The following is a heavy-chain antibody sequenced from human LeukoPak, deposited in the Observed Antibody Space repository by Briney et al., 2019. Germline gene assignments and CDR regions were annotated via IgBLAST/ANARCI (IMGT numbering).Heavy chain of an antibody. D-gene: IGHD3-22*01. CDR1: GYTFTSYG. CDR2: ISAYNGNT. J-gene: IGHJ4*02. Sequence: GASVKVSCKASGYTFTSYGISWVRQAPGQGLEWMGWISAYNGNTNYAQKLQGRVTMTTDTSTSTAYMELRSLRSDDTAVYYCARDLGRPYYYDSSGYHTIDYWGQGTLVTVSS. V-gene: IGHV1-18*01. CDR3: ARDLGRPYYYDSSGYHTIDY.